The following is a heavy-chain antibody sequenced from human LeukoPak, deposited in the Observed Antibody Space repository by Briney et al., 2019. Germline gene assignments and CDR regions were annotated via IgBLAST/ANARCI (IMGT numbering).Heavy chain of an antibody. CDR3: ARELGIKYFDL. Sequence: PSETLSLTCTVSGESISGFYWNWIRQPPGKGLEWIGYIYYTGTTNYNPSLKSRVTISIDTSKNQFSLKLSSVTAADTAVYYCARELGIKYFDLWGRGTLVTVSS. J-gene: IGHJ2*01. CDR2: IYYTGTT. V-gene: IGHV4-59*12. D-gene: IGHD7-27*01. CDR1: GESISGFY.